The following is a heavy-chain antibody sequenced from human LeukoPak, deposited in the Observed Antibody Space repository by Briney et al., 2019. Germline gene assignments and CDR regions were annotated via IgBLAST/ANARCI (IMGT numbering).Heavy chain of an antibody. J-gene: IGHJ4*02. Sequence: GGSLRLSCAASGFTFSSYSMNWVRQAPGKGLEWVSSISGSSTYIYYADSVKGRFTISRDNAKNSLYLQMNSLRVEDTAVYYCARDHTARYCSSTSCYFSPFDYWGQGTLVTVSS. CDR3: ARDHTARYCSSTSCYFSPFDY. V-gene: IGHV3-21*01. D-gene: IGHD2-2*01. CDR1: GFTFSSYS. CDR2: ISGSSTYI.